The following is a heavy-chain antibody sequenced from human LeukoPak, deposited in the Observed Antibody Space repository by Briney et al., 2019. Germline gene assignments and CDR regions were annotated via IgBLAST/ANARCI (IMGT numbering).Heavy chain of an antibody. CDR1: GDSVSSNSAA. Sequence: SQTLSLTCAISGDSVSSNSAAWNWIRQSPSRGLEWLGRTYYRSKWYNDYAVSVKSRITINPDTSKNQFSLQLNSVTPEDTAVYYCARDPEGEYSSSCYFDYWGQGTLVTVSS. CDR2: TYYRSKWYN. J-gene: IGHJ4*02. D-gene: IGHD6-6*01. V-gene: IGHV6-1*01. CDR3: ARDPEGEYSSSCYFDY.